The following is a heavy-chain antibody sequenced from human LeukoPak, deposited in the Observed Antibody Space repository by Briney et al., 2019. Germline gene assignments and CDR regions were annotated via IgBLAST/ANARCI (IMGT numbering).Heavy chain of an antibody. J-gene: IGHJ4*02. CDR1: GFAFSSYS. V-gene: IGHV3-21*06. D-gene: IGHD1-26*01. Sequence: KAGGSLRLSCEASGFAFSSYSMNWVRQAPGRGPEWVSLISTTSAAIYYADSVQGRFTVSRDNAKNSLYLQMNSLRAEDTAVYYCARGVGATHFDYWGQGTLVTVST. CDR2: ISTTSAAI. CDR3: ARGVGATHFDY.